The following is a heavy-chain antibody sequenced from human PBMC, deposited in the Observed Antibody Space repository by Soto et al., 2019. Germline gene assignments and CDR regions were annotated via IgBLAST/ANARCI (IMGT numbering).Heavy chain of an antibody. CDR2: INPSGGST. Sequence: GASVKVSCKASGYTFTGYYMHWVRQAPGQGLEWMGIINPSGGSTSYAQKFQGRVTMTRDTSTSTVYMELSSLRSEDTAVYYYARDMVSVYCSGGSCPIDYWGQGTLVTVSS. CDR1: GYTFTGYY. J-gene: IGHJ4*02. D-gene: IGHD2-15*01. CDR3: ARDMVSVYCSGGSCPIDY. V-gene: IGHV1-46*01.